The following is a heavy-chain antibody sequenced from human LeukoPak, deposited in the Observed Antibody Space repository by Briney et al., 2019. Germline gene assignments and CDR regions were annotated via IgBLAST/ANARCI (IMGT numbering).Heavy chain of an antibody. V-gene: IGHV4-34*01. J-gene: IGHJ4*02. CDR2: INHSGST. CDR1: GGSFSGYY. CDR3: ARGYYDFWSGYSYYCDY. Sequence: PSETLSLTCAVYGGSFSGYYWSWLRQPPGKGLEWIGEINHSGSTNYNPSLKSRVTISVDTSKNQFSLKLSSVTAADTAVYYCARGYYDFWSGYSYYCDYWGQGTLVTVSS. D-gene: IGHD3-3*01.